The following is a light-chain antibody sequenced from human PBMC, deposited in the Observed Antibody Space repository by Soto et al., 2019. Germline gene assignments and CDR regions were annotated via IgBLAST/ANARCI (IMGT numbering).Light chain of an antibody. CDR2: DAS. V-gene: IGKV3-11*01. J-gene: IGKJ3*01. CDR3: QQRSTWPPFS. Sequence: EIVLTQSPATLSLSLGERATLSCRASQSIGSYLAWYQHKLGQPPRLLIYDASNRATGIPVRFSGSGSGTDFTLTNSSLEPEDFAVYYCQQRSTWPPFSFGPGTKVDIK. CDR1: QSIGSY.